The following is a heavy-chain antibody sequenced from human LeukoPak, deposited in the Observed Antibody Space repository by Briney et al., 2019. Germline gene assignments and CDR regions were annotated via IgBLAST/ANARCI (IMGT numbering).Heavy chain of an antibody. D-gene: IGHD3-22*01. Sequence: QPGGSLRLSCAASGFTFSSYAMSWVRQAPGKGLEWVSAISGSGSSTYYVDSVKGRFTISSDISKNTLFLQMNSLRAEDTAIYYCAKHVQDYYDSSGSRSYDYWGQGTLVTVSS. CDR1: GFTFSSYA. CDR2: ISGSGSST. CDR3: AKHVQDYYDSSGSRSYDY. V-gene: IGHV3-23*01. J-gene: IGHJ4*02.